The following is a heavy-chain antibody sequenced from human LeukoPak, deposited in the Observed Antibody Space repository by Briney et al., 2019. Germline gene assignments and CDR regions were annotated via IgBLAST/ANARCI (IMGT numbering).Heavy chain of an antibody. CDR2: IYYSGST. J-gene: IGHJ4*02. CDR1: GGSISSSSYY. CDR3: ARQSDYCSSTSCYKFFDY. D-gene: IGHD2-2*02. V-gene: IGHV4-39*01. Sequence: SETLSLTCTVSGGSISSSSYYWGWIRQPPGKGLEWIGSIYYSGSTYYNPSLKSRATITVDTSKNQFSLKLSSVTAADTAVYYCARQSDYCSSTSCYKFFDYWGQGTLVTVSS.